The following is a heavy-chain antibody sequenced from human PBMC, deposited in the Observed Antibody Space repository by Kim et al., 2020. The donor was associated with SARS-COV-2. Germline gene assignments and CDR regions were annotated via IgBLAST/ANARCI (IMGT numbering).Heavy chain of an antibody. D-gene: IGHD3-22*01. J-gene: IGHJ4*02. Sequence: GGSLRLSCAASGFTFSSYAMSWVRQAPGKGLEWVSAISGSGGSTYYADSVKGRFTISRDNSKNTLYLQMNSLRAEDTAVYYCAKVPALYDSSGNVDYWGQGTLVTVSS. CDR1: GFTFSSYA. CDR2: ISGSGGST. V-gene: IGHV3-23*01. CDR3: AKVPALYDSSGNVDY.